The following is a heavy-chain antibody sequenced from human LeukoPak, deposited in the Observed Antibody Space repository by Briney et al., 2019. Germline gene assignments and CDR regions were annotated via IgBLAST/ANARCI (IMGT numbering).Heavy chain of an antibody. CDR1: GFTFSGYS. Sequence: GGSLRLSCAASGFTFSGYSMNWVRQAPGKGLEWVSSISSSSSYIYYADSVKGRFTISRDNAKNSLYLQMSSLRAEDTAVYYCARDRSSGGSCYSHWGQGTLVTVSS. V-gene: IGHV3-21*01. J-gene: IGHJ4*02. D-gene: IGHD2-15*01. CDR3: ARDRSSGGSCYSH. CDR2: ISSSSSYI.